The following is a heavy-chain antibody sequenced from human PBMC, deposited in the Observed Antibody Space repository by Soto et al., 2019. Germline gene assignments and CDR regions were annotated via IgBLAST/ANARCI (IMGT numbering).Heavy chain of an antibody. Sequence: SETLSLTCTVSGGSINTYYWSWVRQPPGKGLEWIGYVDYSGNSDSSPSLKSRVTISIDTSKKQVSLKLNSVTAADTAVYYCARTWFSVAIRFHFDYWGQATPVTLSS. J-gene: IGHJ4*02. CDR2: VDYSGNS. CDR3: ARTWFSVAIRFHFDY. V-gene: IGHV4-59*01. CDR1: GGSINTYY. D-gene: IGHD5-12*01.